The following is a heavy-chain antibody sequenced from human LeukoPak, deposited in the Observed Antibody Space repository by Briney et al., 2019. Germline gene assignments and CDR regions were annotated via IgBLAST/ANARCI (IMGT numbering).Heavy chain of an antibody. D-gene: IGHD2-15*01. CDR2: INSDGSST. V-gene: IGHV3-74*01. CDR3: AKAPVTSCRGAFCYPFDY. Sequence: GGSLRLSCVASGFTFRSYWMHWVRQAPGKGLVWVSRINSDGSSTTYADSVKGRFTISRDNAKDTLYLQMNSLRAEDAAVYYCAKAPVTSCRGAFCYPFDYWGQGTLVTVSS. CDR1: GFTFRSYW. J-gene: IGHJ4*02.